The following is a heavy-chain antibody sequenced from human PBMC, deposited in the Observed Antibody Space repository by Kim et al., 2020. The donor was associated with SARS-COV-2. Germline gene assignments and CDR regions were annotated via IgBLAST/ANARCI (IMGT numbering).Heavy chain of an antibody. CDR3: ARVTVMVRGVRGSKNFYYGMDS. CDR2: INPESGDT. CDR1: GYTFTDNY. J-gene: IGHJ6*02. Sequence: ASVKVSCEASGYTFTDNYIHWVRQAPRQGLQWMGWINPESGDTYYAEKFQGRVTMTRDTSITAAYMELSSLTSDDTVVYYCARVTVMVRGVRGSKNFYYGMDSWGQGTTVTVSS. V-gene: IGHV1-2*02. D-gene: IGHD3-10*01.